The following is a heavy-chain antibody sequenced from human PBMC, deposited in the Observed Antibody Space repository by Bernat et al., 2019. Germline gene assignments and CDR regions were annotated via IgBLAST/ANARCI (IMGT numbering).Heavy chain of an antibody. Sequence: QVQLVQSGAEVKKPGASVKVSCKASGYTFTGYYMHWVRQAPGQGLEWMGWINPNSGSTNYAQKFQGWVTMTRDTSISTAYMELSRLRSDDTAVYYCARSILSVDARLDYWGQGTLVTVSS. V-gene: IGHV1-2*04. CDR2: INPNSGST. D-gene: IGHD2-8*01. CDR3: ARSILSVDARLDY. J-gene: IGHJ4*02. CDR1: GYTFTGYY.